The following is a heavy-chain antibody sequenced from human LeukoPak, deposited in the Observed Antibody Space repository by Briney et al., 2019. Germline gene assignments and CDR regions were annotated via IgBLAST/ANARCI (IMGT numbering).Heavy chain of an antibody. Sequence: GGSLRLSCAASGLTLSVNYMTWVRQSPGKGLEWLSNIYRDGNTYYADSVNGRFSISRDDYKNTLYLEMNSLRAEDTALYYCARYTFRAVDIWGQGSMVTVSS. V-gene: IGHV3-53*01. CDR1: GLTLSVNY. CDR2: IYRDGNT. CDR3: ARYTFRAVDI. J-gene: IGHJ3*02. D-gene: IGHD2-2*02.